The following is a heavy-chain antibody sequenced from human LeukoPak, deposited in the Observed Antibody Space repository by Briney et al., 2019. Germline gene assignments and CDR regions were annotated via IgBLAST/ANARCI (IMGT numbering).Heavy chain of an antibody. CDR2: INPNSGGT. V-gene: IGHV1-2*06. CDR1: GYTFTGYY. J-gene: IGHJ4*02. CDR3: ARSTTVNPFDY. D-gene: IGHD4-17*01. Sequence: GASVKVSCKASGYTFTGYYMHWVRQAPGQGLEWMGRINPNSGGTNYAQKFKGRVTMTRDTSISTAYMELSRMRSDDTAVYYCARSTTVNPFDYWGQGTLVTVSS.